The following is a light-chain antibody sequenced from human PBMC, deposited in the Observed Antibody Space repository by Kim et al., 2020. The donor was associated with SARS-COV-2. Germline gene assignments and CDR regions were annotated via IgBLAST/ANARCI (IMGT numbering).Light chain of an antibody. V-gene: IGKV1-39*01. CDR3: QQSYSTPVT. J-gene: IGKJ1*01. CDR1: QSISSY. Sequence: ASVGDRVTITCRASQSISSYLNWYQQKPGKAPKLLIYAASSLQSGVPSRFSGSGPGTDFTLTISSLQPEDFATYYCQQSYSTPVTFGQGTKVDIK. CDR2: AAS.